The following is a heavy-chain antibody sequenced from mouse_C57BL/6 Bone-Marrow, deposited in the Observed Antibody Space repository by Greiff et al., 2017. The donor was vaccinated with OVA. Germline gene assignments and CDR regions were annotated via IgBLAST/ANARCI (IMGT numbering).Heavy chain of an antibody. D-gene: IGHD3-3*01. V-gene: IGHV1-26*01. J-gene: IGHJ2*01. Sequence: VQLQQSGPELVKPGASVKISCKASGYTFTDYYMNWVKQSHGKSLEWIGDINPNNGGTSYNQKFKGKATLTVDKSSSTAYMELRSLTSEYSAVYYCSRGTYFDYWGQGTTLTVSA. CDR2: INPNNGGT. CDR1: GYTFTDYY. CDR3: SRGTYFDY.